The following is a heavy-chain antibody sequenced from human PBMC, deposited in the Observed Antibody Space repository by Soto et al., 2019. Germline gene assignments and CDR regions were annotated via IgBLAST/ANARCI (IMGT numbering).Heavy chain of an antibody. J-gene: IGHJ6*04. D-gene: IGHD2-2*01. CDR3: ARGLVVPAFFAARRPLDV. Sequence: GGSLRLSCAASGFTVSSNYMSWVRQAPGKGLEWVSVIYSGGSTYYADSVKGRFTISRDNSKNTLYLQMNSLRAEDTAVCYCARGLVVPAFFAARRPLDVWDKGTTVTVSS. CDR2: IYSGGST. V-gene: IGHV3-66*01. CDR1: GFTVSSNY.